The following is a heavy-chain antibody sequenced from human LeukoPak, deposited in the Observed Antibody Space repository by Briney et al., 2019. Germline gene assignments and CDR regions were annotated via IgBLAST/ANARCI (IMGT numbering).Heavy chain of an antibody. Sequence: SVKVSCKASGGTFSSYAISWVRQAPGQGLEWMGRIIPILGIANYAQKFQGRVTITADKSTSTAYMELRSLRSDDTAVYYCARDKPYYYGSGIGGDYWGQGTLVTVSS. D-gene: IGHD3-10*01. CDR2: IIPILGIA. J-gene: IGHJ4*02. V-gene: IGHV1-69*04. CDR1: GGTFSSYA. CDR3: ARDKPYYYGSGIGGDY.